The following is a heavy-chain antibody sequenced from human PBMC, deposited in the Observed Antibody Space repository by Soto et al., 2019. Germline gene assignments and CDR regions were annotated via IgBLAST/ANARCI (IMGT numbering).Heavy chain of an antibody. Sequence: EVQLVESGGGLVKPGGSLRLSCAASGFTFSSYSMNWVRQAPGKGLGGVSSISSSSSYIYYADSVKGRFTISRDNAKNSLYLQMNSLRAEDTAVYYCARKKRYCSGGSCYRLDAFDIWGQGTMVTVSS. D-gene: IGHD2-15*01. CDR2: ISSSSSYI. CDR1: GFTFSSYS. V-gene: IGHV3-21*01. CDR3: ARKKRYCSGGSCYRLDAFDI. J-gene: IGHJ3*02.